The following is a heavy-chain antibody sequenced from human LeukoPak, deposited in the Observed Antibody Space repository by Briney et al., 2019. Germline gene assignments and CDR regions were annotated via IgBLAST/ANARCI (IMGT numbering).Heavy chain of an antibody. CDR2: ISGDGGST. CDR3: AKGPELRYFDWLFLY. V-gene: IGHV3-43*02. D-gene: IGHD3-9*01. CDR1: GFTFDDYA. J-gene: IGHJ4*02. Sequence: SGGSLRLSCAASGFTFDDYAMHWVRKAPGKGLEWVSLISGDGGSTYYADSVKGRFTISRDNSKNSLYLQMNTLRTEDTALYYCAKGPELRYFDWLFLYWGQGTLVTVSS.